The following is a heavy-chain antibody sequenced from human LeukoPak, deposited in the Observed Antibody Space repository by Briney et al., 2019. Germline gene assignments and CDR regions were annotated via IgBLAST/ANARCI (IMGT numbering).Heavy chain of an antibody. Sequence: ASVKVSCKASGGTFSSYAISWVRQAPGQGLEWMGGIIPIFGTANYAQKFQGRVTITADESTSTAYMELSSLRSEDAAVYYCARSKYDFWSGYYGNYYYYGMDVWGQGTTVTVSS. J-gene: IGHJ6*02. V-gene: IGHV1-69*13. D-gene: IGHD3-3*01. CDR1: GGTFSSYA. CDR3: ARSKYDFWSGYYGNYYYYGMDV. CDR2: IIPIFGTA.